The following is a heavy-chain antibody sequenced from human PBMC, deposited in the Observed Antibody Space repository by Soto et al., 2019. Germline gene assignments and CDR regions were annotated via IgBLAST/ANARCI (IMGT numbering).Heavy chain of an antibody. CDR2: ISGSGGST. V-gene: IGHV3-23*01. CDR3: AKDGLHIVVVTAINYFDY. D-gene: IGHD2-21*02. Sequence: GGSLRLSCAASGFTFSSYAMSWVRQAPGKGLEWVSAISGSGGSTYYADSVKGRFTISRDNSKNTLYLQMNSLRAEDTAVYYCAKDGLHIVVVTAINYFDYWGQGTLVTVSS. J-gene: IGHJ4*02. CDR1: GFTFSSYA.